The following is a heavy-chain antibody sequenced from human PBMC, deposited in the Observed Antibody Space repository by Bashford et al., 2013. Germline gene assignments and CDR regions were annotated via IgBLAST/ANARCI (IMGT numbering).Heavy chain of an antibody. V-gene: IGHV1-2*02. CDR2: FRPNSGGT. D-gene: IGHD2-21*02. Sequence: ASVKVSCKASRNTFNDYYLHWVRQAPDQWLEWLGWFRPNSGGTNYAQKFQGRVTMTRDTSISTDYMELKRLTSDDTAVYYCAMEETYCGDDCYSFDHWGQGSLVTVSS. J-gene: IGHJ4*02. CDR3: AMEETYCGDDCYSFDH. CDR1: RNTFNDYY.